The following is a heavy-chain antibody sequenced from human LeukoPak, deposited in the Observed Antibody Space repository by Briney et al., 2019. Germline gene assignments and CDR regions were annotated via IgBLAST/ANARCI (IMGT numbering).Heavy chain of an antibody. CDR2: IIPIFGTA. CDR1: GYTFTSYG. J-gene: IGHJ5*02. D-gene: IGHD2-2*01. CDR3: ARGLLPPMQVWFDP. Sequence: SVKVSCKASGYTFTSYGISWVRQAPGQGLEWMGGIIPIFGTANYAQKFQGRVTITADESTSTAYMELSSLRSEDTAVYHCARGLLPPMQVWFDPWGQGTLVTVSS. V-gene: IGHV1-69*13.